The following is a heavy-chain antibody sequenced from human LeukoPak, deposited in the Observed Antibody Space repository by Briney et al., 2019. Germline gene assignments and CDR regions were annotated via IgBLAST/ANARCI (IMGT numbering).Heavy chain of an antibody. D-gene: IGHD3-22*01. J-gene: IGHJ3*02. V-gene: IGHV3-11*01. Sequence: PGGSLRLSCAASGFTFSDYYMSWIRQAPGKGLEWVSYISSSGSTIYYADSVKGRFTISRDNSKNTLYLQMNSLRAEDTAVYYCANIVVVITAARLHDAFDIWGQGTMVTVSS. CDR3: ANIVVVITAARLHDAFDI. CDR2: ISSSGSTI. CDR1: GFTFSDYY.